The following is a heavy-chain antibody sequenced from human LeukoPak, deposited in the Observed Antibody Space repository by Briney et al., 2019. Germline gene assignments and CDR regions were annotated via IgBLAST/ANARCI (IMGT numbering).Heavy chain of an antibody. V-gene: IGHV4-4*07. CDR2: IYTSGST. Sequence: SETLSLTCTVSGGSISSYYWSWIRQPAGKGLEWIGRIYTSGSTNYNPSLKSRVTMSVDTSKNQFSLKLSSVTAADTAVYYCARGRRDFWSAIPSAWFDPWGQGTLVTVSS. J-gene: IGHJ5*02. CDR3: ARGRRDFWSAIPSAWFDP. CDR1: GGSISSYY. D-gene: IGHD3-3*01.